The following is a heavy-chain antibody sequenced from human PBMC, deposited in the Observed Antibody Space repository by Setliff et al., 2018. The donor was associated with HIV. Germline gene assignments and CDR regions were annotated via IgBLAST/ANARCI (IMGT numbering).Heavy chain of an antibody. V-gene: IGHV4-38-2*02. Sequence: SETLSLTCTVSGFIIGDGRYWAWIRQPPGKGLEWIGSIYATGSTFYNPSLKSRVTISIDTSRNQFSLKLTSVTDADTAVYFCGKADCSAGSCPDYWGRGTLVTVSS. CDR2: IYATGST. D-gene: IGHD2-15*01. J-gene: IGHJ4*02. CDR3: GKADCSAGSCPDY. CDR1: GFIIGDGRY.